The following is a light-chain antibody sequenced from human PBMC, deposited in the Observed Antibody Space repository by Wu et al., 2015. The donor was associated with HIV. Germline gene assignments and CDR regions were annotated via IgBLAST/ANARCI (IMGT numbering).Light chain of an antibody. J-gene: IGKJ3*01. CDR2: GAS. V-gene: IGKV3-20*01. Sequence: EIVLTQSPGTLSLSPGERATLSCRASQSVSSSYLAWYQQKPGQAPRLLIYGASSRATGIPDRFSGSGSGTDFTLTISRLEPEDFAVYYCQQYGSSPSLFGPG. CDR3: QQYGSSPSL. CDR1: QSVSSSY.